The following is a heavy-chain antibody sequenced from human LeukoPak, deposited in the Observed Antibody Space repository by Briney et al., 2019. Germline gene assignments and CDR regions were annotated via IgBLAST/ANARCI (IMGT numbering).Heavy chain of an antibody. CDR2: IYTSGST. V-gene: IGHV4-61*02. Sequence: PSETLSLTCTVSGGSISSGSYYWSWIRQPAGKGLEWIGRIYTSGSTNYNPSLKSRVTISVDTSKNQFSLKLSSVTAADTAVYYCARLHQLGTNAFDIWGQGTMVTVSS. CDR3: ARLHQLGTNAFDI. J-gene: IGHJ3*02. D-gene: IGHD7-27*01. CDR1: GGSISSGSYY.